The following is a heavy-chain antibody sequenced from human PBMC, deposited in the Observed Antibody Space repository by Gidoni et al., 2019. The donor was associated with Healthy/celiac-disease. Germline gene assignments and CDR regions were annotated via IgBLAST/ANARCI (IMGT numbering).Heavy chain of an antibody. J-gene: IGHJ6*03. CDR1: GLTVGGNY. Sequence: EVQLVESGGGLVQPGGSLRLSCASSGLTVGGNYMSWVRQAPGKGLEWVSLIDRGCITSYADSVKGRFTISADNSKNSLYLQMNSLRAEDTAVYYCATQNYDAWRGVGYMDVWGKGTAVTVSS. D-gene: IGHD3-3*01. V-gene: IGHV3-66*02. CDR2: IDRGCIT. CDR3: ATQNYDAWRGVGYMDV.